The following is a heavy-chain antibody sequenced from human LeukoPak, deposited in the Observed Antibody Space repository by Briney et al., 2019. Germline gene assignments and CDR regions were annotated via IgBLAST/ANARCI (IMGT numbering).Heavy chain of an antibody. J-gene: IGHJ5*02. D-gene: IGHD2-2*01. Sequence: PSETLSLTCAVYGGSFSGYCWSWIRQPPGKGLEWIGEINHNGSTNYNPSLKSRVTISVDTSKNQFSLKLSSVTAADTAVYYCARLTVPLRFDPWGQGTLVTVSS. CDR1: GGSFSGYC. CDR3: ARLTVPLRFDP. CDR2: INHNGST. V-gene: IGHV4-34*01.